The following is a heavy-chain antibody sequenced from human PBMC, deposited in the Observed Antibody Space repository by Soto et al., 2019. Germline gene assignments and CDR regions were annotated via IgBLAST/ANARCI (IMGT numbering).Heavy chain of an antibody. CDR1: GFTFSSFG. D-gene: IGHD1-26*01. CDR2: VRSDGDTT. Sequence: PGGSLRLSCTASGFTFSSFGMNWVRQAPGKGLEWVSGVRSDGDTTYNAESVKGRFTVSGDTSKNTVYLQMNSLRAEDTAVYYCAKGKGVGATPDGANCWGQGTPVTVSS. CDR3: AKGKGVGATPDGANC. J-gene: IGHJ4*02. V-gene: IGHV3-23*01.